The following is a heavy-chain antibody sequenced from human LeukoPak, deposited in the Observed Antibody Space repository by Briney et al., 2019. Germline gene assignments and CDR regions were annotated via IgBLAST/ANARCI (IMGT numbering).Heavy chain of an antibody. J-gene: IGHJ5*02. CDR3: ARDLYCSTTSCYSAWFDP. CDR2: ISAYNGNT. D-gene: IGHD2-2*01. Sequence: ASVNVSCKASGFTFTSYGISWVRQAPGQGLEWMGWISAYNGNTNYAQKPQGRVTMTTDTSTSTAYMELRSLRSDDTAVYYCARDLYCSTTSCYSAWFDPWGQGTLVTVSS. CDR1: GFTFTSYG. V-gene: IGHV1-18*01.